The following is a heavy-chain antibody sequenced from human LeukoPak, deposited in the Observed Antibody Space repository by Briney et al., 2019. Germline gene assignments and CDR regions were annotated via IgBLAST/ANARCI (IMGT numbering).Heavy chain of an antibody. CDR3: ARSKAVGGAGWLDP. CDR2: MNPRSGVT. CDR1: GYTLTNYD. Sequence: ASVMVSCKASGYTLTNYDINWVRQATGQGLEWMGWMNPRSGVTRYSQKFQGRLTIARNTSMNTAYMELSSLKSEDTAVYYCARSKAVGGAGWLDPWGQGTLVFVSS. J-gene: IGHJ5*02. V-gene: IGHV1-8*01. D-gene: IGHD6-19*01.